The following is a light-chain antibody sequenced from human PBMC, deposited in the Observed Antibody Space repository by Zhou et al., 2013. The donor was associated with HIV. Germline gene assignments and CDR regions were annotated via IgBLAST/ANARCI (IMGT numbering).Light chain of an antibody. CDR1: QDIRNY. CDR3: QKYDKAPRT. CDR2: AAS. V-gene: IGKV1-27*01. J-gene: IGKJ1*01. Sequence: DIQMTQSPSSLSASVGDRVTITCRASQDIRNYLAWYQHQPGKPPKVLIYAASTLQFGVPSRFIGSGSGTDFTLTISSLEPEDAATYYCQKYDKAPRTFGQGTKVLI.